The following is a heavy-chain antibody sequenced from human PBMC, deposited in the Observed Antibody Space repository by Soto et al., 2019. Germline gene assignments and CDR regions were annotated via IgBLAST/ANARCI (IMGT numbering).Heavy chain of an antibody. V-gene: IGHV3-23*01. CDR1: GFTFSNFD. CDR2: ISTSGGTT. CDR3: ATGTAAPAH. J-gene: IGHJ1*01. Sequence: EVQLLESGGGLVQPGGSLRLSCAASGFTFSNFDMSWVRQAPGKGLEWVSGISTSGGTTYYADSVKGRFTSSRDNSKNTLYLQMTSLRAEDTAAYYCATGTAAPAHWGQGTLVTVSS. D-gene: IGHD6-13*01.